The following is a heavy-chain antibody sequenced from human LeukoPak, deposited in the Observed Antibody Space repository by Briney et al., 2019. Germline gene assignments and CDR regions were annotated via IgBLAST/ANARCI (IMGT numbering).Heavy chain of an antibody. J-gene: IGHJ4*02. V-gene: IGHV3-23*01. D-gene: IGHD6-13*01. CDR1: GFTFTSYA. CDR2: ITGIGDNT. Sequence: GGSLRLSCAASGFTFTSYAMTWVRRPSRKGLQGVSTITGIGDNTYYADSVGRSFTISGGNSKHTLYRQMNTLSSDDSPGYYCASPGQTSSSWCWQDWGQGTLVTVSS. CDR3: ASPGQTSSSWCWQD.